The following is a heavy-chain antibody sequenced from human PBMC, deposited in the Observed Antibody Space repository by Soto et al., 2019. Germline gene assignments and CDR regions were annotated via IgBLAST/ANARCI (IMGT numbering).Heavy chain of an antibody. V-gene: IGHV4-4*02. CDR1: GGSISSSNW. CDR3: ARVFRQGYCSSTSCYS. J-gene: IGHJ4*02. CDR2: IYHSGST. Sequence: KPSETLSLTCAVSGGSISSSNWWSWVRQPPGKGLEWIGEIYHSGSTNYNPSLKSRVTISVDKSKNQFSLKLSSVTAADTAVYYCARVFRQGYCSSTSCYSWGQGTLVTVSS. D-gene: IGHD2-2*01.